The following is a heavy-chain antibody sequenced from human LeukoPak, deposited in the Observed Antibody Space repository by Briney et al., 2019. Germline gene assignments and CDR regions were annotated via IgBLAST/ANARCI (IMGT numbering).Heavy chain of an antibody. D-gene: IGHD5-12*01. V-gene: IGHV1-46*01. CDR2: INPSGGST. CDR1: GYTFTSYY. CDR3: ARGSITEPDY. J-gene: IGHJ4*02. Sequence: ASVKVSCKASGYTFTSYYMHRVRQAPGQGLEWMGIINPSGGSTTYAQKFQGRVTMTRDTSTRTVYMELSSLRSEDTAVYYCARGSITEPDYWGQGTLVTVSS.